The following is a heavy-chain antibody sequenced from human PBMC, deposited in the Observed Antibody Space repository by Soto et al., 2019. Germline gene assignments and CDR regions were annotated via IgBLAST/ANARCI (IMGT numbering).Heavy chain of an antibody. Sequence: QVQLQESGPGLEKPSETLSLTCTVYGGSISSYYWSWIRQPPGKGLEWIGFIFYSGSTSYNPSLKSRVTISIDTSEYQFSLKLNSVTAADTAVYYCASMIGDPVLSFDSWGQGTLVAVSS. CDR1: GGSISSYY. CDR2: IFYSGST. J-gene: IGHJ5*01. D-gene: IGHD3-10*02. CDR3: ASMIGDPVLSFDS. V-gene: IGHV4-59*01.